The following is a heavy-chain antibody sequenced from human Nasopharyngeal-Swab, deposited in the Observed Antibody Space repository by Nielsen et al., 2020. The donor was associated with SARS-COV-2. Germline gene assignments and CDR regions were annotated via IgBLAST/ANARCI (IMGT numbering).Heavy chain of an antibody. CDR1: GYTFISYG. D-gene: IGHD2-8*02. J-gene: IGHJ4*02. V-gene: IGHV1-18*01. CDR2: INTLDGDR. CDR3: ARDGIKDQYCIDGKCSPAY. Sequence: APVKVSCKASGYTFISYGINWVRQAPGQGLEWVGRINTLDGDRKYAQKVQGRLTMTTDTASSTAYMELRSLRPDDTAVYFCARDGIKDQYCIDGKCSPAYWGQGTLVIVSS.